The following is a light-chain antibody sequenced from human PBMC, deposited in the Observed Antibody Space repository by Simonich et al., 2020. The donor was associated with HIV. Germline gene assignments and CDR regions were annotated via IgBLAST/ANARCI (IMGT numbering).Light chain of an antibody. Sequence: EIVLTQSPATLSLSPGERATLSCRASQSVSSYLAWFQQKPGQAPRLLIYDASNRATGIPARFSGSGSGTDFTLTISSMQSEDFAVYYCQQYNNWPQTFGGGTKVEIK. J-gene: IGKJ4*01. CDR2: DAS. V-gene: IGKV3-11*01. CDR3: QQYNNWPQT. CDR1: QSVSSY.